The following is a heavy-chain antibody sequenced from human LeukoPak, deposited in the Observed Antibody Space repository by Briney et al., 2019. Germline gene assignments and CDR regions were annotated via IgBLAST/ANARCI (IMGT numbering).Heavy chain of an antibody. V-gene: IGHV3-48*02. J-gene: IGHJ4*02. CDR1: GFTFSGYS. CDR2: ISSSTSTI. Sequence: GRSLRLSCAASGFTFSGYSMNWVSQAPGKGLEWVSYISSSTSTIYYADSVKDRFTISRDNAKNSRYLQMNSLRDDDTAVYYCARDPGLDYWGQGTLVTVSS. CDR3: ARDPGLDY.